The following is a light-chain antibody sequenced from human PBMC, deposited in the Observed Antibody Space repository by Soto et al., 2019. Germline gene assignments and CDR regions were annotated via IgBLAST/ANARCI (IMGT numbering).Light chain of an antibody. J-gene: IGKJ5*01. CDR1: QSLTHSSGYNY. CDR3: MQPLQTLIT. V-gene: IGKV2-28*01. CDR2: LGS. Sequence: EIVLTQSPLSLSVSPGEPASISCRSSQSLTHSSGYNYLDWYLLKSGQPPQVVIYLGSNRGSGVPDRFSGSGSGTHFTLTISRVETEDAGVYFCMQPLQTLITFGQGTRLEIQ.